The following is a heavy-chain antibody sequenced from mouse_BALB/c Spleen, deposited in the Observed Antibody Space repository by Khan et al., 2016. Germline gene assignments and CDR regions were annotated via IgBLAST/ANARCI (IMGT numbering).Heavy chain of an antibody. CDR1: GFTFSSYG. J-gene: IGHJ1*01. Sequence: EVELVESGGDLVKPGGSLKLSCAASGFTFSSYGMSWVRQTPDKRLEWVATISSGGSYTYYPDSVQGRFTISRDNAKHPLSLQMSSLKSEDTAMSYSARGKVRRYWYVDVWGAGTTVTVSS. D-gene: IGHD2-14*01. CDR2: ISSGGSYT. CDR3: ARGKVRRYWYVDV. V-gene: IGHV5-6*01.